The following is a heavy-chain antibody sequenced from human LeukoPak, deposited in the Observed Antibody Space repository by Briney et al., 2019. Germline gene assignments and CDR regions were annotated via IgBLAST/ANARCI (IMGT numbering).Heavy chain of an antibody. CDR1: GFTFSSYA. J-gene: IGHJ4*02. CDR3: AREPQPYGGFSYFDY. CDR2: ISGSGGST. V-gene: IGHV3-23*01. Sequence: GGSLRLSCAASGFTFSSYAMSWVRQAPGKGLEWVSAISGSGGSTYYADSVKGRFTISRDNSKNTLYLQMNSPRAEDTAVYYCAREPQPYGGFSYFDYWGQGTLVTVSS. D-gene: IGHD5-12*01.